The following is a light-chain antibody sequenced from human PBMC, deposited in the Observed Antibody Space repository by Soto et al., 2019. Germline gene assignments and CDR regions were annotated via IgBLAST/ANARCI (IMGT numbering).Light chain of an antibody. Sequence: DIQMTQSPSALSASVGDRVTITCRASQSIYSYLAWYQQKPGRAPKLQIYGASSLESGVPSRFSGSGSGTEFTLTLNSLQPEDFASYYCQQYKDYPYTFGQGTKLEIK. V-gene: IGKV1-5*01. J-gene: IGKJ2*01. CDR1: QSIYSY. CDR2: GAS. CDR3: QQYKDYPYT.